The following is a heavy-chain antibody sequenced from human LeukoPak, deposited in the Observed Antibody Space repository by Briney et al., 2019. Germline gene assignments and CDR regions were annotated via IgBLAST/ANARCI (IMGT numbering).Heavy chain of an antibody. J-gene: IGHJ5*02. V-gene: IGHV3-64D*09. Sequence: QPGGSLRLSCSASGFTFNSYAMHWVRQAPGKGLDYISSISSNGDTTYYADSVKGRFTISRDNSKNTLYLQMSDLSDGGTAVRYCVKSPLNYGANWFDPWGQGTLVTVSS. CDR3: VKSPLNYGANWFDP. CDR1: GFTFNSYA. D-gene: IGHD4/OR15-4a*01. CDR2: ISSNGDTT.